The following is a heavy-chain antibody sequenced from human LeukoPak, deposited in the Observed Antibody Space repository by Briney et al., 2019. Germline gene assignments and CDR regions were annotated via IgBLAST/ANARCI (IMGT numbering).Heavy chain of an antibody. J-gene: IGHJ4*02. CDR2: IYYSGST. CDR3: ARHGVNYYGSGSYRRFDY. CDR1: GGSISSYY. D-gene: IGHD3-10*01. V-gene: IGHV4-59*08. Sequence: PSETLSLTCTVSGGSISSYYWSWIRQPSGKGLEWIGYIYYSGSTNYNPSLKSRVTISVDTSKNQFSLKLSSVTAADTAVYYCARHGVNYYGSGSYRRFDYWAREPWSPSPQ.